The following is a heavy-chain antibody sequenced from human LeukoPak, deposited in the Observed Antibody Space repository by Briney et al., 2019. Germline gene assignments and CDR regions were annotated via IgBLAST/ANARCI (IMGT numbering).Heavy chain of an antibody. D-gene: IGHD2/OR15-2a*01. Sequence: ASVKVSCKASGYTYTSYYMHWVRQAPGQGLEWMGIINPSGGSTSYAQKFQGRVTMTTDTSTSTVYMELSSLRSEDTAVYYCARDRGLRSVAEYFQHWGQGTLVTVSS. V-gene: IGHV1-46*03. CDR2: INPSGGST. CDR3: ARDRGLRSVAEYFQH. J-gene: IGHJ1*01. CDR1: GYTYTSYY.